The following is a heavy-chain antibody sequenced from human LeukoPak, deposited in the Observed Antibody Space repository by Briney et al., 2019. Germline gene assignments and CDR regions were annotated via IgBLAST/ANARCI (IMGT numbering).Heavy chain of an antibody. CDR1: GYSFTSNW. CDR3: ARALTEGEFDP. V-gene: IGHV3-7*02. J-gene: IGHJ5*02. D-gene: IGHD3-16*01. CDR2: IKQDGSEK. Sequence: GESLKISCKGSGYSFTSNWISWVRQAPGKGLEWVANIKQDGSEKYYVDSVKGRFTISRDNAKNSLYLQMNSLRAEDTAVYYCARALTEGEFDPWGQGTLVTVSS.